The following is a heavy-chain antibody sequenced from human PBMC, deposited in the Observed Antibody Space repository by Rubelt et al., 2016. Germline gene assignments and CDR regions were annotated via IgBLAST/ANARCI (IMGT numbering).Heavy chain of an antibody. J-gene: IGHJ3*02. Sequence: QVQLVQSGAEVKKPGASVKVSCKASGYTFTSYGISWVRQAPGQGLEWMGWISAYNGNTNYAPKSQGRVTMTTDTTPSAADMELRSLRSDDTAVYYCARRDGYNWDDAFDIWGQGTMVTVSS. D-gene: IGHD5-24*01. CDR2: ISAYNGNT. CDR3: ARRDGYNWDDAFDI. CDR1: GYTFTSYG. V-gene: IGHV1-18*01.